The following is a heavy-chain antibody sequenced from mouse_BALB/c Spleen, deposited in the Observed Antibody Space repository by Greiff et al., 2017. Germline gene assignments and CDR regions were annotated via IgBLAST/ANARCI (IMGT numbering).Heavy chain of an antibody. CDR3: TRAYGNYNYAMDY. V-gene: IGHV1S22*01. Sequence: LQQPGSELVRPGASVKLSCKASGYTFTSYWMHWVKQRPGQGLEWLGNIYPGSGSTNYDEKFKSKGTLTVDTSSSTAYMHLSSLTSEDSAVYYCTRAYGNYNYAMDYWGQGTSVTVSS. J-gene: IGHJ4*01. D-gene: IGHD2-1*01. CDR1: GYTFTSYW. CDR2: IYPGSGST.